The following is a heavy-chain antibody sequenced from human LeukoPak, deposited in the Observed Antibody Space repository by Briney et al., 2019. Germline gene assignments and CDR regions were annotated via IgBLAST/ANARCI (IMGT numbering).Heavy chain of an antibody. CDR1: GFTFNRYW. V-gene: IGHV3-7*01. CDR3: ARDYSGGWNDY. D-gene: IGHD1-26*01. J-gene: IGHJ4*02. CDR2: IKEDGSEK. Sequence: GGSLRLSCAAAGFTFNRYWMSWVRQATGKGLECVAKIKEDGSEKHYVDSVKGRFTISRDNAKNSLYLQMNSLRAEDTAVYYCARDYSGGWNDYWGQGIRVTVSS.